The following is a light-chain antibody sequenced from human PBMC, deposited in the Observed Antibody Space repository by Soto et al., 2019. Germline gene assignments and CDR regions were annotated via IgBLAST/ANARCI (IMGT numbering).Light chain of an antibody. Sequence: EIVMTQSQATLSVSPGERATRSCRASQSVSSNFAWYEQKPGQAPRLLIYGASTRATGIPARFSGSGSGTEVTLTISSLQSEDFSVYYCQQYNNWPLTFGGGTQGEIK. CDR3: QQYNNWPLT. CDR1: QSVSSN. CDR2: GAS. J-gene: IGKJ4*01. V-gene: IGKV3D-15*01.